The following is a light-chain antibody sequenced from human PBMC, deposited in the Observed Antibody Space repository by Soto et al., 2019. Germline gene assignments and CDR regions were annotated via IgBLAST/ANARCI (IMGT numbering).Light chain of an antibody. J-gene: IGKJ1*01. Sequence: ILMTQSPATLSVSPGARATLSCRASQGVRNNLAWYQHKPGQAPRLLIYDASTRATGIPARFSGSGSGTDFTLTISSLQSEDFAVYYCQQYNNWPPWTFDQGTRVDIK. V-gene: IGKV3-15*01. CDR3: QQYNNWPPWT. CDR1: QGVRNN. CDR2: DAS.